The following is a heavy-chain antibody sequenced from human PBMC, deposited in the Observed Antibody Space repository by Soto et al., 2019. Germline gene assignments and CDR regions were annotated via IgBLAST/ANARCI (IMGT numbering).Heavy chain of an antibody. V-gene: IGHV4-59*08. D-gene: IGHD4-17*01. Sequence: PSETLSLTCSVAGGSFSSYCWSWIRQPPGKGLEWIGYIFYSGSTNYNPSLKSRVTISVDTSKNQFSLKLSSVTAADTAVYYCARAYGLDAFDFWGQGTMVTVSS. J-gene: IGHJ3*01. CDR1: GGSFSSYC. CDR3: ARAYGLDAFDF. CDR2: IFYSGST.